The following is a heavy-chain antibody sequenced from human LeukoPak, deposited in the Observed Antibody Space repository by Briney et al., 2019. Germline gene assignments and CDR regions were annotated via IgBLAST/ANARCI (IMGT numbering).Heavy chain of an antibody. J-gene: IGHJ4*02. V-gene: IGHV3-21*01. CDR2: ISSSSSYI. CDR3: ARGTQIVVVIPDY. CDR1: GFTFSSYS. D-gene: IGHD3-22*01. Sequence: GGSLRLSCAASGFTFSSYSMNWLRQAPGKGLEWVSSISSSSSYIYYADSVKGRFTISRDNAKNSLYLQMNSLRAEDTAVYYCARGTQIVVVIPDYWGQGTLVTVSS.